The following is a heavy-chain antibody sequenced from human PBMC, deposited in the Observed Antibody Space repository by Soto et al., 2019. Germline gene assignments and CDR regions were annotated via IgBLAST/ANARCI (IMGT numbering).Heavy chain of an antibody. J-gene: IGHJ6*02. CDR3: ARDLGYCSSTSCYGFYYGMDV. D-gene: IGHD2-2*01. CDR2: INPSGGST. CDR1: GYTFTSYY. Sequence: ASVKVSCKASGYTFTSYYMHWVRQAPGQGLEWMGIINPSGGSTSYAQKFQGRVTMTRDTSTSTVYMELSSLRPEDTAVYYCARDLGYCSSTSCYGFYYGMDVWGQGTTVTVSS. V-gene: IGHV1-46*03.